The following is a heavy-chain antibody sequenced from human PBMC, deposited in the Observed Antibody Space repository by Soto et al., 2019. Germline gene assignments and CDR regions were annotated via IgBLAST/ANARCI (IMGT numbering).Heavy chain of an antibody. CDR2: ISYGGGTT. CDR3: AKNPGYYYDSTGYHFAY. J-gene: IGHJ4*02. CDR1: EFTFSNYA. D-gene: IGHD3-22*01. V-gene: IGHV3-23*01. Sequence: GGSLRLSCAASEFTFSNYAMSWVRQAPGKGLEWVSAISYGGGTTYYADSVKGRFTISRDNSKNTLYLQMNSLRAEDTAVYYCAKNPGYYYDSTGYHFAYWGQGTLVTVSS.